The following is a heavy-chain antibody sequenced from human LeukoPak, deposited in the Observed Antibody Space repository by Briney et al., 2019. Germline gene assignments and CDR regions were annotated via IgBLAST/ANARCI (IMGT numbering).Heavy chain of an antibody. Sequence: SSVKVSCKASGGTVSSYAISWVRQAPGQGLEWMGGSIPIFGTANYAQKFQGRVTITADKSTSTAYMELSSLRSEDTGVYYCARGTGANGDAFDIWGQGKMVTVSS. D-gene: IGHD7-27*01. CDR3: ARGTGANGDAFDI. J-gene: IGHJ3*02. CDR1: GGTVSSYA. CDR2: SIPIFGTA. V-gene: IGHV1-69*06.